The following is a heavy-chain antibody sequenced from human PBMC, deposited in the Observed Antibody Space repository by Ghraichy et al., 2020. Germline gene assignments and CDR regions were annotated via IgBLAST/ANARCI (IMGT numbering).Heavy chain of an antibody. V-gene: IGHV3-7*03. J-gene: IGHJ2*01. CDR1: GFTFSDYW. D-gene: IGHD2-21*02. Sequence: GGSLRLSCAASGFTFSDYWVGWVRQAPGKGLEWVANIKPDGSEKYYVDSVKGRFTISRDNAKNSLYLQVNSLRAEDMAVYYCARVYCGGDCYSGHWYFDLWGRGTLVPVSS. CDR2: IKPDGSEK. CDR3: ARVYCGGDCYSGHWYFDL.